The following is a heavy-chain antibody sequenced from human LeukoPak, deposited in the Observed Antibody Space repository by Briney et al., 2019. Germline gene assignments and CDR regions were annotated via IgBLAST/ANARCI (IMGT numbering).Heavy chain of an antibody. Sequence: GGSLRLSCAASGFTFSSYGMHWVRQAPGKGLEWVAFIRYDGSNKYYADSVKGRFTISRDNSKNTLYLQMNSLRAEDTAVYYCARELSIAAAGSTLDYWGQGTLVTVSS. V-gene: IGHV3-30*02. CDR2: IRYDGSNK. CDR3: ARELSIAAAGSTLDY. CDR1: GFTFSSYG. J-gene: IGHJ4*02. D-gene: IGHD6-13*01.